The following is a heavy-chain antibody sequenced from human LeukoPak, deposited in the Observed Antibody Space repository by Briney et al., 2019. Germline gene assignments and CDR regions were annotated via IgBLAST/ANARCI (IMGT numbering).Heavy chain of an antibody. D-gene: IGHD5-18*01. CDR3: ASPSRGYSNGYYYYYGMDV. Sequence: GGSLRLSCAASGFTFSSYSMNWVRQAPGKGLEWVSSISSSSSYIYYADSVKGRFTISRDNAKNSLYLQMNSLRAEDTAVYYCASPSRGYSNGYYYYYGMDVWGQGTTVTVSS. CDR2: ISSSSSYI. CDR1: GFTFSSYS. V-gene: IGHV3-21*01. J-gene: IGHJ6*02.